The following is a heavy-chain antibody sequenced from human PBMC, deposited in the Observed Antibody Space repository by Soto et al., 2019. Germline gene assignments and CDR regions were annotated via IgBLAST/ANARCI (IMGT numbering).Heavy chain of an antibody. CDR3: AKALRITIFGVVTATGMDV. D-gene: IGHD3-3*01. V-gene: IGHV3-23*01. CDR2: ISGSGGST. J-gene: IGHJ6*02. CDR1: GFTFSSYA. Sequence: GGSLRLSCAASGFTFSSYAMSWVRQAPGKGLEWVSAISGSGGSTYYADSVKGRFTISRDNSKNTLYLQMNSLRAEDTAVYYCAKALRITIFGVVTATGMDVWGQGTTVTVSS.